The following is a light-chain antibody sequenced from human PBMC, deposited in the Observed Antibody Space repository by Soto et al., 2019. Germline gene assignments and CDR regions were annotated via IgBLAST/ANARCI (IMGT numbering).Light chain of an antibody. V-gene: IGKV1-39*01. CDR3: QQSYRLPYT. CDR1: QSISSY. J-gene: IGKJ2*01. Sequence: DIQMTQSPSSLSASVGDRVTITCRASQSISSYLNWYHQRPGKAPKLLIYAASSLQSGVPSRFSGSGSGTDFTLTISSLQPEDFATYFCQQSYRLPYTFGQGTKLEI. CDR2: AAS.